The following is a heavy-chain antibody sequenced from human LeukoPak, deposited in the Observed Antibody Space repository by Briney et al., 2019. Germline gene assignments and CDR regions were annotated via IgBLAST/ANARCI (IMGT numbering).Heavy chain of an antibody. CDR1: GFTFSGHW. Sequence: GGSLRLSCAASGFTFSGHWMSWVRQAPGKGLEWVGHIRSKANRYATAYAASVKGRFTISRDDSKNTAYLQMNSLKTEDTAVYYCTRQETPFDDWGQGTLVTVSS. V-gene: IGHV3-73*01. J-gene: IGHJ4*02. CDR2: IRSKANRYAT. CDR3: TRQETPFDD.